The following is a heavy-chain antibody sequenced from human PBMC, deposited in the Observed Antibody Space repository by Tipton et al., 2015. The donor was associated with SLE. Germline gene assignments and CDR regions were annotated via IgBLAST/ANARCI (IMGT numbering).Heavy chain of an antibody. J-gene: IGHJ4*02. CDR1: GGSFSGYY. CDR2: INHSGST. V-gene: IGHV4-34*01. CDR3: AREGRREQLALDY. D-gene: IGHD6-6*01. Sequence: TLSLTCAVYGGSFSGYYWSWIRQPPGKGLEWIGEINHSGSTNYNPSLKSRVTISVDTSKNQFSLKLISVTAADTAVYYCAREGRREQLALDYWGQGTLVTVSA.